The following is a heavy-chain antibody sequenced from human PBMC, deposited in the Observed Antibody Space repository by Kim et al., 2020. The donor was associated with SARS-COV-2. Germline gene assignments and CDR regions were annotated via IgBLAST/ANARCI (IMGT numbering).Heavy chain of an antibody. CDR2: ISNSGGST. J-gene: IGHJ6*02. CDR3: AKSSGYFYYYGMDV. V-gene: IGHV3-23*01. D-gene: IGHD6-13*01. CDR1: GFTFNSYA. Sequence: GGSLRLSCAASGFTFNSYAMSWVRQAPRKGLEWVSGISNSGGSTSYADSVKGRFTISRDNSKNTLYLQMNSLRAEDTALYYCAKSSGYFYYYGMDVWGQGTTVTVSS.